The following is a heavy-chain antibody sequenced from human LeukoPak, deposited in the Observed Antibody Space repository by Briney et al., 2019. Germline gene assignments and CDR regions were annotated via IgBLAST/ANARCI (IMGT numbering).Heavy chain of an antibody. CDR1: GGSISSGSYY. Sequence: PSETLSLTCTVSGGSISSGSYYWSWIRQPAGKGLEWIGRIYTSGSTNYNPSLKSRVTISVDTSKNQFSLKLSSVTAADTAVYYCARAPGSGWYGNWGQGTLVTVSS. J-gene: IGHJ4*02. V-gene: IGHV4-61*02. CDR2: IYTSGST. D-gene: IGHD6-19*01. CDR3: ARAPGSGWYGN.